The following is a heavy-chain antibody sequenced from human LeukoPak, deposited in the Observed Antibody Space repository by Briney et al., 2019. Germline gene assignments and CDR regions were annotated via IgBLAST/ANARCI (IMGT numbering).Heavy chain of an antibody. CDR1: GFTFSSYE. J-gene: IGHJ6*03. Sequence: PGGSLRLSCAASGFTFSSYEMNWVRQAPGKSLEWVSYITSSSSSIYYADSVKGRFTISRDNAKDPLYLQMNSLRADDTAVYYCARDNGGEDYKYYYMDVWGKGTTVTVSS. CDR3: ARDNGGEDYKYYYMDV. CDR2: ITSSSSSI. D-gene: IGHD2-21*01. V-gene: IGHV3-48*03.